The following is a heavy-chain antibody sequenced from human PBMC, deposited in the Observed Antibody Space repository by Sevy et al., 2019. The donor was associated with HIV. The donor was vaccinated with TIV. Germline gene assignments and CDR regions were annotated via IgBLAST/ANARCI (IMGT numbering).Heavy chain of an antibody. J-gene: IGHJ4*02. D-gene: IGHD5-18*01. V-gene: IGHV4-30-4*01. CDR2: IYYSGST. CDR3: ARGSRAMAGHGPAYDY. CDR1: GGSISSGDYY. Sequence: SEILSLTCTVSGGSISSGDYYWSWIRQPPGKGLEWIGYIYYSGSTYYNPSLKSRVTISVDTSKNQFSLKLSSVTAADTAVYYCARGSRAMAGHGPAYDYWGQGTLVTVSS.